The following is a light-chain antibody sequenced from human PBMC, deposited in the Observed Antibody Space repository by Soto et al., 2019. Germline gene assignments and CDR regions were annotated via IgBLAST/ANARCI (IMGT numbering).Light chain of an antibody. V-gene: IGLV4-69*01. J-gene: IGLJ2*01. CDR3: QTWGSGIHVV. Sequence: QSVLTQSPSDSASLGAWVKLTCTLSSGHSSYAIAWHQQQPEKGPRYLMRLNSDGSHSKGYGIPDRFSGSSSGAERYLTISSLQSEDEADYYCQTWGSGIHVVFGGGTKLTVL. CDR2: LNSDGSH. CDR1: SGHSSYA.